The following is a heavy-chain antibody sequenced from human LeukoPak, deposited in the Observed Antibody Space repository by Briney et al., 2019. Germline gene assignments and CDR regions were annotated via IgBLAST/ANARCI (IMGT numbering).Heavy chain of an antibody. CDR1: GFTFSSYE. J-gene: IGHJ4*02. V-gene: IGHV3-48*03. CDR2: ISSSGTTI. CDR3: ARKYCSTTSCLFDN. Sequence: GGPLRLPCAASGFTFSSYEMNWVRQAPGKGLQWVSDISSSGTTIYYADSVKGRFTISRDNAKNSLYLQMNSLRAEDTAVYYCARKYCSTTSCLFDNWGQGTLVTVSS. D-gene: IGHD2-2*01.